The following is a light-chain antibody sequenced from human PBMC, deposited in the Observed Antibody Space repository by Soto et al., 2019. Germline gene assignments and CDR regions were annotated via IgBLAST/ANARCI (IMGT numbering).Light chain of an antibody. CDR2: EGS. Sequence: QSVLTQPASVSGSPRQSITISCTGTSSDIGSYHLVSWYQQHPGKAPKLIIYEGSKRPSGVSNRFSGSKSGNTASLTISGLQTEDEADYYCCSYARSNFAVFGGGTKVTVL. V-gene: IGLV2-23*01. CDR1: SSDIGSYHL. CDR3: CSYARSNFAV. J-gene: IGLJ2*01.